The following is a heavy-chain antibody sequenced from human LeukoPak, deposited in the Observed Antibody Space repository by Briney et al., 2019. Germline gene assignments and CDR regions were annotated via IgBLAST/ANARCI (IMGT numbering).Heavy chain of an antibody. V-gene: IGHV5-51*01. CDR1: GYTFSSYW. D-gene: IGHD3-3*01. J-gene: IGHJ4*02. CDR3: ARQNDFRLDY. CDR2: IYPGDSDT. Sequence: GESLKISCKGSGYTFSSYWIGWVRQMPGKGLEWMGIIYPGDSDTRHSPSLQGQVTISVDTSIGTAYLQWSSLKASDTAIYYCARQNDFRLDYWGQGTLVTVSS.